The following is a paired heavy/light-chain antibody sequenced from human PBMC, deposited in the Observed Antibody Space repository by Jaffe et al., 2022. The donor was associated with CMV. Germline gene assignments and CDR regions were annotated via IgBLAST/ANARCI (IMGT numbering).Light chain of an antibody. J-gene: IGLJ1*01. Sequence: QSALTQPPSVSGSPGQSVTISCTGTSSDVGSYNRVSWYQQPPGTAPKLIIYDVTNRPSGVPDRFSGSKSGNTASLTISGLQAEDEADYYCSSYTSSSTFVFGTGTEVTVL. CDR3: SSYTSSSTFV. CDR1: SSDVGSYNR. CDR2: DVT. V-gene: IGLV2-18*02.
Heavy chain of an antibody. CDR3: ARGGAYDHGDYVIYHYYMDV. V-gene: IGHV4-59*01. CDR2: IYYSGST. J-gene: IGHJ6*03. D-gene: IGHD4-17*01. CDR1: GGSISSNY. Sequence: QVQLQESGPGLVKPSETLSLTCTVSGGSISSNYWFWIRQPPEKGLEWIGYIYYSGSTKYNPSLKSRVTVSVDTSENQFSLKLSSVTAADTAVYYRARGGAYDHGDYVIYHYYMDVWGKGTTVTVSS.